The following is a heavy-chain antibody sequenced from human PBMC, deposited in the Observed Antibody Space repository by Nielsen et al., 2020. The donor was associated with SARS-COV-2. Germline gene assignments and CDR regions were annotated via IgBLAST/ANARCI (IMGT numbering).Heavy chain of an antibody. D-gene: IGHD6-13*01. Sequence: GESLKISCAASGFTVRSYSMNWVRQAPGKGLEWVSSITSGSIYIYYADAVKGRFTVSRDNAKNSLHLQMNSLRAEDTAVYYCARGGQQLVYDAFDIWGQGTMVTVSS. CDR1: GFTVRSYS. V-gene: IGHV3-21*01. CDR3: ARGGQQLVYDAFDI. CDR2: ITSGSIYI. J-gene: IGHJ3*02.